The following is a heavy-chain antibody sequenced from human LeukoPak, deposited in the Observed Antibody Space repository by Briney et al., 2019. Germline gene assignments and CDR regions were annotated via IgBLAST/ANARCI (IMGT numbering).Heavy chain of an antibody. CDR3: ARGAPPYYDIPRGMDV. CDR1: GGTFSSYA. Sequence: ASVKVSCKAPGGTFSSYAISWVRQAPGQGLEWMGRIIPIFGIANYAQKFQGRVTITADKSTSTAYMELSSLRSEDTAVYYCARGAPPYYDIPRGMDVWGQGTTVTVSS. V-gene: IGHV1-69*04. D-gene: IGHD3-9*01. J-gene: IGHJ6*02. CDR2: IIPIFGIA.